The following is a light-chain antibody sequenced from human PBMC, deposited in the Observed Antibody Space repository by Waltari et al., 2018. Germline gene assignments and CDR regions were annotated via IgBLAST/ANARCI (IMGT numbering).Light chain of an antibody. CDR1: NPNIGRNS. Sequence: QSVLTQPPSMSGTPGRTVTISCSGTNPNIGRNSVFWYQQFPGTAPKLLIYRDDQRPSGVPERFSGSKSGTSASLAIRGLRSEDEADYYCAAWDDSLTVSYVFGSGTKVTV. V-gene: IGLV1-47*01. CDR3: AAWDDSLTVSYV. CDR2: RDD. J-gene: IGLJ1*01.